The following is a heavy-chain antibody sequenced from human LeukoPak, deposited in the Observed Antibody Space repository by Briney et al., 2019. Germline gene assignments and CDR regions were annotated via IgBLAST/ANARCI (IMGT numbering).Heavy chain of an antibody. Sequence: GGSLRLSCAASGFTVSNNYMTWVRQAPGKGLEWVSLISTGGSPYYTDSVKGRFTISRDNSKSTLFLQMNSLRAEDTAVYYCVRGFRGYSFDYWGQGTLVTVFS. CDR2: ISTGGSP. CDR3: VRGFRGYSFDY. CDR1: GFTVSNNY. V-gene: IGHV3-53*01. J-gene: IGHJ4*02.